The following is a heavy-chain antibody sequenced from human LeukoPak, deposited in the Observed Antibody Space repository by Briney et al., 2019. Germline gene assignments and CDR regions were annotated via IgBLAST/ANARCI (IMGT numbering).Heavy chain of an antibody. CDR1: GFAFSTYA. CDR2: ISYDGSYK. CDR3: ARARLQWEVRYPRFDS. Sequence: GRSLRLSCSASGFAFSTYAMHWVRQAPRKGLEWVAVISYDGSYKDYGDPVKGRFTLSRDNSKSTVFLEMSSLRAEDTAVYHCARARLQWEVRYPRFDSWGQGTLVTVSS. D-gene: IGHD1-26*01. J-gene: IGHJ4*02. V-gene: IGHV3-30*03.